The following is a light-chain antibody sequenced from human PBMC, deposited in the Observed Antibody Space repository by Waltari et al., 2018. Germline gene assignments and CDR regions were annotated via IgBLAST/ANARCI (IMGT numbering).Light chain of an antibody. J-gene: IGLJ2*01. CDR3: SSYTSISTSVV. CDR1: SSDVGGYDF. V-gene: IGLV2-14*03. CDR2: DVY. Sequence: QSALTQPASVSGSPGQSITISCTGTSSDVGGYDFVSWYQQYPGKSPKLVIYDVYYRPSGVSLRFSASKSGNTASLTISGLQTEDEADYYCSSYTSISTSVVFGGGTKLTVL.